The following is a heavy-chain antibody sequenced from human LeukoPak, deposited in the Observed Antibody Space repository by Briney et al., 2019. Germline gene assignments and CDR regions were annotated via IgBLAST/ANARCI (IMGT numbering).Heavy chain of an antibody. V-gene: IGHV1-2*02. CDR3: ARDHFGGRAYSSSSGPAPRGGDSFDI. J-gene: IGHJ3*02. CDR1: GYTFTGYY. Sequence: ASVKVSCKASGYTFTGYYMHWVRQAPGQGLEWMGWINPNSGGTNHAQKFQGRVTMTRDRSISTAYMELSSLRSDDTAVYYCARDHFGGRAYSSSSGPAPRGGDSFDIWGQGTMVSVSS. D-gene: IGHD6-6*01. CDR2: INPNSGGT.